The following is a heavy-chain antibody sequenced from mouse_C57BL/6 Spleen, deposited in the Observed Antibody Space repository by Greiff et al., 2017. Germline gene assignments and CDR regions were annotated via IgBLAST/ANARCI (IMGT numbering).Heavy chain of an antibody. V-gene: IGHV1-9*01. Sequence: QVQLQQSGAELMKPGASVKLSCKATGYTFTGYWIEWVKQRPGHGLEWIGEILPGSGSTNDNEKFKGKATFTADTSSNTAYMQLSSLTTEDSAIYYCARECDYWGQGPSVPVSS. CDR1: GYTFTGYW. CDR3: ARECDY. J-gene: IGHJ4*01. CDR2: ILPGSGST.